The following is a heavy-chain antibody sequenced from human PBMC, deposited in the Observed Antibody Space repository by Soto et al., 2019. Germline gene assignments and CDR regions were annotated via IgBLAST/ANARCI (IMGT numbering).Heavy chain of an antibody. CDR3: ARGRYYDFWSGYYGGGRPSSEGMDV. CDR2: ISSSGSTI. Sequence: PGGSLRLSCAASGFTFSDYYMSWIRQAPGKGLEWVSYISSSGSTIYYADSVKGRFTISRDNAKNSLYLQMNSLRAEDTAMYYCARGRYYDFWSGYYGGGRPSSEGMDVWGQGTTVTVSS. J-gene: IGHJ6*02. CDR1: GFTFSDYY. V-gene: IGHV3-11*01. D-gene: IGHD3-3*01.